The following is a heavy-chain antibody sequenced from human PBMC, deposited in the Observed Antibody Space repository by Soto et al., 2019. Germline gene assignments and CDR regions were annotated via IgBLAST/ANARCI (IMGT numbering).Heavy chain of an antibody. CDR1: GLKFSHYA. J-gene: IGHJ4*02. Sequence: GGSLRLSCEASGLKFSHYAMTWVRQAPGRGPEWVSTVSGIGDETFYADSVRGRFTISRDNSKDTAYLVMNSLRVEDTAVYYCAKGGHLSFFDYWGQGT. CDR3: AKGGHLSFFDY. CDR2: VSGIGDET. V-gene: IGHV3-23*01.